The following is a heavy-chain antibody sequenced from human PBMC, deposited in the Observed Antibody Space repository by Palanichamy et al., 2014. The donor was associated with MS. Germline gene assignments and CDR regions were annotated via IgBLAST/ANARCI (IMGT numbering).Heavy chain of an antibody. CDR2: IHYSGST. CDR1: GGSISSYY. V-gene: IGHV4-59*01. Sequence: VQLQESGPGLVKPSETLSLTCSVSGGSISSYYWSWIRQPPGKGLEWIGYIHYSGSTNYNPSLKSRVTVSVDTSKNQFSLKLSSVTAADTAFYYCARVRAARSGVDPWGQGTLVTVSS. CDR3: ARVRAARSGVDP. J-gene: IGHJ5*02. D-gene: IGHD3-10*01.